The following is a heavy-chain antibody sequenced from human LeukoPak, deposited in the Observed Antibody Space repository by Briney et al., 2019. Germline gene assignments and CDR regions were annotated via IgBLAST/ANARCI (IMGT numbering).Heavy chain of an antibody. V-gene: IGHV3-30-3*01. Sequence: PGRSLRLSCAASGFTFSSYAMHWVRQAPGKGLEWVAVISYDGSNKYYADSVKGRFTISRDNSKNTLYLQMNSLRAEDTAVYYCAREIQRTVEMTTNRAFDIWGQGTMVTVSS. J-gene: IGHJ3*02. D-gene: IGHD5-24*01. CDR1: GFTFSSYA. CDR2: ISYDGSNK. CDR3: AREIQRTVEMTTNRAFDI.